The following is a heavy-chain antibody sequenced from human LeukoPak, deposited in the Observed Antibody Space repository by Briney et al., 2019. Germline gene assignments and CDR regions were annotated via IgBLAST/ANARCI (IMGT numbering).Heavy chain of an antibody. D-gene: IGHD3-3*01. CDR2: IKQDGSEK. V-gene: IGHV3-7*01. CDR3: ARVPPNRQSGDEFLPTEPPFFDS. Sequence: PGGSLRLSCAASGFTFSSYWMSWVRQAPGKGLEWVANIKQDGSEKYYVDSVKGRFTISRDNAKNSLYLQMNSLRAEDTAVYYCARVPPNRQSGDEFLPTEPPFFDSWGQGTLVTVSS. J-gene: IGHJ4*02. CDR1: GFTFSSYW.